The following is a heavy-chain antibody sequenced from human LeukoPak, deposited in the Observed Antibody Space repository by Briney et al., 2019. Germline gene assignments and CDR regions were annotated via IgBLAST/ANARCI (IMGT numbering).Heavy chain of an antibody. CDR1: GFTVSSNY. J-gene: IGHJ5*02. D-gene: IGHD3-10*01. CDR3: ARVVRGVIHWFDP. CDR2: IYAGGST. Sequence: GGSLRLSCAASGFTVSSNYMSWVRQAPGKGLEWVSVIYAGGSTYYADSVKGRFTISRDNSKNTLYLQMNSLRAADTAVYYCARVVRGVIHWFDPWGQGTLVTVSS. V-gene: IGHV3-53*01.